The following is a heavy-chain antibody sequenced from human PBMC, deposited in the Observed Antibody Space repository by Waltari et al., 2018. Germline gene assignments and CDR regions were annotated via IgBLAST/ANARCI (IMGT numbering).Heavy chain of an antibody. CDR2: IWYDGNNK. CDR1: GFTFSGYG. V-gene: IGHV3-33*01. CDR3: ARETSHYYYFDY. D-gene: IGHD2-21*01. Sequence: QVQLVESGGVVVQPGGHLRLSCAPSGFTFSGYGLHWVRQAPGKGLEWVAVIWYDGNNKYYADSVKGRFTISRDNSKNTLYLQMNSLRAEDTAVYYCARETSHYYYFDYWGQGTLVTVSS. J-gene: IGHJ4*02.